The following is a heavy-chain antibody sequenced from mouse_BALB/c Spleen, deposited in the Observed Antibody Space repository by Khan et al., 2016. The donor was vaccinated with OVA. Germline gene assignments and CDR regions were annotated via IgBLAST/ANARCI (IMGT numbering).Heavy chain of an antibody. V-gene: IGHV1-4*01. D-gene: IGHD2-14*01. CDR2: INPSNGYS. Sequence: QIQLVQSGAELARPGASVKMSCKASGYTFTSYTIHWIKLRPGQGLEWIGYINPSNGYSNYNQKFKDKVTLTADKSSTTAYMQLSSLTSDASAVXNCVRDGAYHRNDGWFAYWGLGTLVTVSS. CDR1: GYTFTSYT. CDR3: VRDGAYHRNDGWFAY. J-gene: IGHJ3*01.